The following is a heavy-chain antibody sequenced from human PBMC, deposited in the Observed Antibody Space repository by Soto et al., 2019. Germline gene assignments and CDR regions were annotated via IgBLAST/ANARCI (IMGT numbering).Heavy chain of an antibody. J-gene: IGHJ6*02. D-gene: IGHD1-7*01. CDR2: IIPIFGTA. V-gene: IGHV1-69*01. CDR1: GGTFSSYA. Sequence: QVQLVQSGAEVKKPGSSVKVSCTASGGTFSSYAISWVRQAPGQGLEWMGGIIPIFGTANYAQKFPGRVTITADESTCTAYMELSSLRSEDTAVYYCARDRQLELGPYGMGVWGQGTTVTVCS. CDR3: ARDRQLELGPYGMGV.